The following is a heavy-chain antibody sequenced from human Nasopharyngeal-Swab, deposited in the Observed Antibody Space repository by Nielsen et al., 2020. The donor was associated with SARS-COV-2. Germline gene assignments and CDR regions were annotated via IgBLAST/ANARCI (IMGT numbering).Heavy chain of an antibody. CDR1: GGSISSGGYY. CDR3: ARDGVGSSWLAGAFDI. D-gene: IGHD6-13*01. V-gene: IGHV4-31*03. Sequence: SETLSLTCTVSGGSISSGGYYWSWIRQHPGRGLEWIGYIYYSGSTYYNPSLKSRVIISVDTSKNQFSLKLSSVTAANTAVYYCARDGVGSSWLAGAFDIWGQGTMVTVSS. J-gene: IGHJ3*02. CDR2: IYYSGST.